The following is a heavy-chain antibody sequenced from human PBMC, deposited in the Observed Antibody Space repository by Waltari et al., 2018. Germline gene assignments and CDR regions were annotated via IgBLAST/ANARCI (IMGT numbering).Heavy chain of an antibody. CDR2: ISPSGSTV. D-gene: IGHD2-2*01. V-gene: IGHV3-48*02. Sequence: VQLVESGGGLVQPGGSLRLSCAASGFTFSGYSIDWRRQAPGKGLEWVSSISPSGSTVHYADSVKGRFTSSRDNAKNSLFLQMNSLRDEDTAVYYCARDINPLLPAALDYWGQGTLVTVSS. CDR1: GFTFSGYS. CDR3: ARDINPLLPAALDY. J-gene: IGHJ4*02.